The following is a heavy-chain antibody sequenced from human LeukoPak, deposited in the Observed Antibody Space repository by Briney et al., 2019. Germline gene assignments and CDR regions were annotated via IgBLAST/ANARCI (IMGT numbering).Heavy chain of an antibody. Sequence: AGGSLRLSCAASGFTFSSHWISWLRQAPRKGLEWVANIDQGGGQRYYLGSVQGRFTISRDNTKNSLYLQMNSLRPEDTAVYFCARAIDHGFDNWGQGAMVTVSS. CDR2: IDQGGGQR. J-gene: IGHJ3*02. V-gene: IGHV3-7*01. CDR3: ARAIDHGFDN. CDR1: GFTFSSHW.